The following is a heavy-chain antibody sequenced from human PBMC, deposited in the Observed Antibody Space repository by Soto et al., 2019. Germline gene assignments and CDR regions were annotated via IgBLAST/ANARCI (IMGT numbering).Heavy chain of an antibody. J-gene: IGHJ6*02. CDR1: GGTFSSYA. CDR3: ARVGLTGTSISSLYYGMDV. V-gene: IGHV1-69*13. CDR2: IIPIFGTA. D-gene: IGHD1-7*01. Sequence: SVKVSCKASGGTFSSYAISWVRQAPGQGLEWMGGIIPIFGTANYAQKFQGRVTLTADESTSTAYMELSSLRSEDTAVYYCARVGLTGTSISSLYYGMDVWGQGTTVTVSS.